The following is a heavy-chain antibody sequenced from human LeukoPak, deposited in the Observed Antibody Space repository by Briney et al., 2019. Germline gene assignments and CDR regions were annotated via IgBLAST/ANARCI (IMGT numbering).Heavy chain of an antibody. J-gene: IGHJ4*02. CDR1: GFTFSSYS. D-gene: IGHD4-17*01. CDR3: ASRSTVTTLYFDY. V-gene: IGHV3-48*01. CDR2: ISSSSSTI. Sequence: GGSLRLSCAASGFTFSSYSMNWVRQAPGKGLEWVSYISSSSSTIYYADSVKGRFTISRDNAKNSLYLQMNSLPAADTAVYYCASRSTVTTLYFDYWGQGTLVTVSS.